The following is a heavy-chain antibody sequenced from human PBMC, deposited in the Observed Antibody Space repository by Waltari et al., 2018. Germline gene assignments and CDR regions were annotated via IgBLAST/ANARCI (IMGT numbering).Heavy chain of an antibody. J-gene: IGHJ4*02. V-gene: IGHV3-74*01. CDR3: ARANPADFDY. Sequence: EVQLVESGGGLVQPGGSLRLSWAASGFTFSSYWIHWVRQAPGKGLVWVSRIKSDGIGVNYADSVKGRFTISRDNAKNTVYLQMNSLRAEDTAVYYCARANPADFDYWGQGVLVTVSS. CDR1: GFTFSSYW. CDR2: IKSDGIGV.